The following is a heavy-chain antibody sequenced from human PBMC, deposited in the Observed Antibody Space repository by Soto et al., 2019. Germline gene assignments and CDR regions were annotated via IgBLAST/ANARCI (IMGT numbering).Heavy chain of an antibody. V-gene: IGHV3-23*01. CDR2: ISGSGGST. CDR1: GFTFSSYA. Sequence: EVQLLESGGGLVQPGGSLRLSCAASGFTFSSYAMSWVRQAPGKGLEWVSAISGSGGSTYYADSVKGRFTISRDNAKNTLYLQMNSLRAEDTAVYYCAKARAGPAAIGSWFDPWGQGTLVTVSS. CDR3: AKARAGPAAIGSWFDP. D-gene: IGHD2-2*02. J-gene: IGHJ5*02.